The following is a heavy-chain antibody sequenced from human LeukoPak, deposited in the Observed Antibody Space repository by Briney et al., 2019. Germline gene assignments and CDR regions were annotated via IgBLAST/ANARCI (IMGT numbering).Heavy chain of an antibody. CDR3: ARAVKPTRSYFDY. D-gene: IGHD4-23*01. Sequence: SETLSLTCTVSGGSISSGGYYWSWIRQHPGTGLEWIGYIYYSGSTNYNPSLKSRVTISVDTSKNQFSLKPSSVTAADTAVYYCARAVKPTRSYFDYWGQGTLVTVSS. V-gene: IGHV4-61*08. CDR1: GGSISSGGYY. J-gene: IGHJ4*02. CDR2: IYYSGST.